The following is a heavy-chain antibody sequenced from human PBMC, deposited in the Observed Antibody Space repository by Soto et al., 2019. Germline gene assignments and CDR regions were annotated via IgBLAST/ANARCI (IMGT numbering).Heavy chain of an antibody. CDR3: ARCSGWYGQCYFDC. J-gene: IGHJ4*02. CDR1: GFIVSSSY. D-gene: IGHD6-13*01. Sequence: DVQPVETGGGLIQPGGSLRLSCAASGFIVSSSYMSWVRQAPGKGLEWVSVIYSDGRTYYADSVKGRFTISRDNSKNTLYLNMNSLSAEDTAVYYCARCSGWYGQCYFDCWGQGTLFTVSS. V-gene: IGHV3-53*02. CDR2: IYSDGRT.